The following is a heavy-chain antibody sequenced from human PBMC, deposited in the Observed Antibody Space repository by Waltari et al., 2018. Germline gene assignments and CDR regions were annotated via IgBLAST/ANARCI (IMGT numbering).Heavy chain of an antibody. CDR2: IYSGGST. Sequence: EVQLVESGGGLVQPGGSLRLSCAVSGFPFSRLWLSWFRQAPGKGLEWVSVIYSGGSTYYADSVNGRFTISRDNSKNTLYLQMNSLRAEDTAVYYCATSADSSSSPIDYWGQGTLVTVSS. V-gene: IGHV3-23*03. J-gene: IGHJ4*02. CDR3: ATSADSSSSPIDY. D-gene: IGHD6-6*01. CDR1: GFPFSRLW.